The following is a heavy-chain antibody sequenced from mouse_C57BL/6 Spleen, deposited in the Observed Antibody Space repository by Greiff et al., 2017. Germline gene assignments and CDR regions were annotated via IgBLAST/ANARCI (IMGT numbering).Heavy chain of an antibody. J-gene: IGHJ3*01. CDR3: AEAY. Sequence: QVQLMQSGAELARPGASVKLSCKASGYTFTSYGISWVKQRIGQGLEWIGEIYPRSGNTYYNEKFKGKATLTADKSSSTAYMELRSLTSEDSAVYFCAEAYWGQGTLVTVSA. CDR2: IYPRSGNT. V-gene: IGHV1-81*01. CDR1: GYTFTSYG.